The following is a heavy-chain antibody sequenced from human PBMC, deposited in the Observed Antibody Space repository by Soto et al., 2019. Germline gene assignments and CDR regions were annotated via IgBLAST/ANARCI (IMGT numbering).Heavy chain of an antibody. D-gene: IGHD5-18*01. CDR2: IIPILGIA. CDR1: GGTFSSYT. CDR3: ASSVDTAMLGYYYGMDV. Sequence: SVKVSFKASGGTFSSYTISWVRQAPGQGLEWMGRIIPILGIANYAQKFQGRVTITADKSTSTAYMELSSLRSEDTAVYYCASSVDTAMLGYYYGMDVWGQGTTVTVSS. J-gene: IGHJ6*02. V-gene: IGHV1-69*02.